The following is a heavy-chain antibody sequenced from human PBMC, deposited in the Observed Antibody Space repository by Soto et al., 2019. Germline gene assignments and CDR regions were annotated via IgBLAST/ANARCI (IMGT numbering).Heavy chain of an antibody. Sequence: QVQLQQWGAGLLKPSETLSLTCAVYGGSFSGYYWSWIRQPPGKGLEWIGEINHSGSTNYNPSLKGLVTISVDTSKNQFSLKLSSVTAADTAVYYCASSLVATIPGAFDIWGQGTMVTVSS. CDR3: ASSLVATIPGAFDI. J-gene: IGHJ3*02. CDR1: GGSFSGYY. V-gene: IGHV4-34*01. CDR2: INHSGST. D-gene: IGHD5-12*01.